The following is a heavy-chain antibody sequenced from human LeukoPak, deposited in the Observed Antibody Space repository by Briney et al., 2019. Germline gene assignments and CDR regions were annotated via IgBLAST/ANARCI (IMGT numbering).Heavy chain of an antibody. Sequence: PGGSLRLSCAASGFTFSDYYMSWIRQAPGKGLEWVSYISSSGSTIYYADSVKGRFTISRDNAKNSLFLQMNSLRAEDTAVYYCARDTSPKIASTGYDAFDIWGQGTMVTVSS. CDR2: ISSSGSTI. CDR3: ARDTSPKIASTGYDAFDI. D-gene: IGHD6-13*01. J-gene: IGHJ3*02. CDR1: GFTFSDYY. V-gene: IGHV3-11*04.